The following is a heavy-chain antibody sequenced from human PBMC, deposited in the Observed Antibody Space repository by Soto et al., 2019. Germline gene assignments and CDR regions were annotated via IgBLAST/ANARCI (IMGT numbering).Heavy chain of an antibody. V-gene: IGHV3-23*01. D-gene: IGHD2-8*02. CDR3: AKDRKLDWAFDY. Sequence: GGSLRLSCAASGFTFSSYAMSWVRQAPGKGLEWVSAISGGGSSTYYADSVKGRFTISRDNSKNTLYLQMNSLRAEDTAVYYCAKDRKLDWAFDYWGQGTLVTVSS. J-gene: IGHJ4*02. CDR1: GFTFSSYA. CDR2: ISGGGSST.